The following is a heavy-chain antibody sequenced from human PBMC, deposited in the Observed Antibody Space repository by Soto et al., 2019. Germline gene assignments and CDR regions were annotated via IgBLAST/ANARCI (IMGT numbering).Heavy chain of an antibody. Sequence: SVKVSCKASGGTFSSYAISWVRQAPGQGLEWMGGIIPIFGTANYAQKFQGRVTITADESTSTAYMELSSLRSEDTAVYYCARDHSSGWTPYYYGMDVWGKGTTVTVSS. CDR3: ARDHSSGWTPYYYGMDV. CDR2: IIPIFGTA. J-gene: IGHJ6*04. D-gene: IGHD6-19*01. V-gene: IGHV1-69*13. CDR1: GGTFSSYA.